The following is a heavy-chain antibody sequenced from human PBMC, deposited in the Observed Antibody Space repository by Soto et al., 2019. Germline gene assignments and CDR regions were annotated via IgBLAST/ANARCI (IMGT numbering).Heavy chain of an antibody. CDR2: IYYSGST. D-gene: IGHD3-3*02. Sequence: SETLSITCTVSGGSISSSSYYWGWIRQPPGKGLEWIGSIYYSGSTYYNPSLKSRVTISVDTSKNQFSLKLSSVTAADTAVYFYACHFFPLPLRGPTTSKDFRGPATLLTVS. J-gene: IGHJ4*02. CDR1: GGSISSSSYY. V-gene: IGHV4-39*01. CDR3: ACHFFPLPLRGPTTSKDF.